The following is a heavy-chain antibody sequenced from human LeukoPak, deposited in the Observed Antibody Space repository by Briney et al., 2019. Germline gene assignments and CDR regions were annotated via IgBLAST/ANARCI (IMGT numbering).Heavy chain of an antibody. D-gene: IGHD6-19*01. CDR2: ISSSSSYI. J-gene: IGHJ4*02. CDR3: ASRCSGWYEFDY. Sequence: GGSLRLSCAASGFTFSSYSMNWVRQAPGKGLEWVSSISSSSSYIYYADSVKGRFTISRDNAKNSLYLQMNSLRAEDTAVYYCASRCSGWYEFDYWGQGTLVTVSS. V-gene: IGHV3-21*01. CDR1: GFTFSSYS.